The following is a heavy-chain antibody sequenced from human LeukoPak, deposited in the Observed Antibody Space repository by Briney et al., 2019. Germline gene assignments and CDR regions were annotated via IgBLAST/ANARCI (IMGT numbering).Heavy chain of an antibody. CDR3: ATWSLGY. Sequence: NPSETLSLTCTVSGGSISSGGYYWSWIRQPPGKGLEWIGYIYHSGSTNYNPSLKSRVTISVDKSKNQFSLKLSSVTAADTAVYYCATWSLGYWGQGTLVTVSS. J-gene: IGHJ4*02. D-gene: IGHD2-8*02. V-gene: IGHV4-30-2*01. CDR2: IYHSGST. CDR1: GGSISSGGYY.